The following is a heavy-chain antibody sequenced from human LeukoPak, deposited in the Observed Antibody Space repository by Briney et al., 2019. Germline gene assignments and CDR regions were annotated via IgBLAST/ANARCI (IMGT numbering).Heavy chain of an antibody. CDR2: ISAYNGNT. CDR1: GYTFTTYD. J-gene: IGHJ4*02. D-gene: IGHD2-2*01. CDR3: ARGYCGSTSCFNFDY. Sequence: GASVKVSCKASGYTFTTYDINWVRQAPGQGLEWMGWISAYNGNTNYAQKLQGRVTMTTDTSMSTAYMELRSLRSDDTAVYYCARGYCGSTSCFNFDYWGQGTLVTVSS. V-gene: IGHV1-18*01.